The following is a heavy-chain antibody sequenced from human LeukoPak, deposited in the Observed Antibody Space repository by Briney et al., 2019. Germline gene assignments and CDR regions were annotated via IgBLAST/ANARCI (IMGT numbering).Heavy chain of an antibody. CDR3: ARVYGSGYDFRGAFDI. CDR1: GGSISSSSYN. J-gene: IGHJ3*02. Sequence: PSETLSLTCTVSGGSISSSSYNWGWIRQPPGKGLEWIGSFDNSGSTYYNPSLKSRVTISVDTSKNQFSLRLSSVTAADTAVYYCARVYGSGYDFRGAFDIWGQGTMVTVSS. CDR2: FDNSGST. D-gene: IGHD5-12*01. V-gene: IGHV4-39*07.